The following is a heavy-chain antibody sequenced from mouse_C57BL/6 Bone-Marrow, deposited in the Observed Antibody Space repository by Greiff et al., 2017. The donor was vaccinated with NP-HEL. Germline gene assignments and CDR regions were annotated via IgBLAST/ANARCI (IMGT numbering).Heavy chain of an antibody. CDR2: IHPSDSDT. V-gene: IGHV1-74*01. CDR3: AILHGDCYAMDY. J-gene: IGHJ4*01. D-gene: IGHD3-3*01. CDR1: GYTFTSYW. Sequence: QVQLQQPGAELVKPGASVKVSCKASGYTFTSYWVHWVKQRPGQGLEWIGRIHPSDSDTNYNQKFKGKATLTVDKSSSTAYMQLSSLTSEDSAVYCCAILHGDCYAMDYWGQGTSVTVSS.